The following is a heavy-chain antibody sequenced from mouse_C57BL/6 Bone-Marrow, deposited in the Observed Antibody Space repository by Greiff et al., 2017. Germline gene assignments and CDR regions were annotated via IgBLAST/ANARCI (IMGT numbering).Heavy chain of an antibody. Sequence: EVKLVESGGGLVKPGGSLKLSCAASGFTFSSYAMSWVRQTPEKRLEWVATISDGGSYTYYPDNVKGRFTISRDNAKNNLYLQMSHLKSEDTAMXYCARGAMITSYAMDYWGQGTSVTGSS. J-gene: IGHJ4*01. V-gene: IGHV5-4*03. CDR1: GFTFSSYA. CDR3: ARGAMITSYAMDY. CDR2: ISDGGSYT. D-gene: IGHD2-4*01.